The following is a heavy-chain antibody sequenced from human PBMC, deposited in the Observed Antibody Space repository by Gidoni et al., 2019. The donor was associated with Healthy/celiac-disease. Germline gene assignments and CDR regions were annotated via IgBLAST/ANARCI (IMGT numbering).Heavy chain of an antibody. V-gene: IGHV4-59*08. CDR1: GGSISSYY. CDR2: IYYSGST. Sequence: QVQLQESGPGLVKPSEPLSLTCTVAGGSISSYYWIWIRQPPGKGLEWIGYIYYSGSTNYNPSLKIRVTISVDTSKNQFSLKLSSVTAADTAVYYCARYSGYGFDYWGQGTLVTVSS. D-gene: IGHD5-12*01. J-gene: IGHJ4*02. CDR3: ARYSGYGFDY.